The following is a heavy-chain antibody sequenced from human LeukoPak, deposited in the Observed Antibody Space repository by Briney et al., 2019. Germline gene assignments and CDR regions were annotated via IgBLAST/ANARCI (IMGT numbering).Heavy chain of an antibody. J-gene: IGHJ4*02. CDR1: GFTFSSYG. V-gene: IGHV3-30*02. Sequence: PGGSLRLSCAASGFTFSSYGMHWVRQAPGKGLEWVAFIRYDGSNKYYADSVKGRFTISRDNSKNTLYLQMNSLRSEDTAVYYCARADFWATVATLDYWGQGTLVTVSS. CDR2: IRYDGSNK. D-gene: IGHD4-17*01. CDR3: ARADFWATVATLDY.